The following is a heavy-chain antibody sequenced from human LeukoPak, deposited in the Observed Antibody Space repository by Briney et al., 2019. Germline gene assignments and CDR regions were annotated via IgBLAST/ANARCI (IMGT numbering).Heavy chain of an antibody. Sequence: GGSLRLSCAASGFTFSSYGMHWVRQAPGKGLEWVAVIWYDGSNKYYADSVKGRFTISRDNSKNTLYLQMNSLRAEDTAVYYCARDGIRQLWLDYFHYWGQGTLVTVSS. V-gene: IGHV3-33*01. D-gene: IGHD5-18*01. CDR2: IWYDGSNK. CDR1: GFTFSSYG. CDR3: ARDGIRQLWLDYFHY. J-gene: IGHJ4*02.